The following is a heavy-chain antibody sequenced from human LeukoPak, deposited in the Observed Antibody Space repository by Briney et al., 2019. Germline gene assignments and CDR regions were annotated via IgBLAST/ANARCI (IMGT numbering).Heavy chain of an antibody. J-gene: IGHJ3*02. CDR1: GFTFSSYA. V-gene: IGHV3-30*02. CDR3: AKQHYDILTGFKADAFDI. Sequence: GGSLRLSCAASGFTFSSYAMHWVRQAPGKGLEWVTFIQYDGTNKYYADSVKGRFTISRDNSKNTLYLQMNSLRPEDTAVYYCAKQHYDILTGFKADAFDIWGQGTMVTVSS. CDR2: IQYDGTNK. D-gene: IGHD3-9*01.